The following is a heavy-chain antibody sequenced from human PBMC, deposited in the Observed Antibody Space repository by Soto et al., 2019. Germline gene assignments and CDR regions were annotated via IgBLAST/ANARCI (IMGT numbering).Heavy chain of an antibody. D-gene: IGHD5-12*01. J-gene: IGHJ5*02. V-gene: IGHV3-11*01. CDR2: IRSSGITI. CDR3: ARDGGYSGYDYYWFDP. Sequence: GGSLRLSCAAAGFTFSDYYMSWIRQAPGKGLEWVSYIRSSGITIYYADSVKGRFTISRDNAKNSLYLQMNSLRAEDTAVYYCARDGGYSGYDYYWFDPWGQGTLVTVSS. CDR1: GFTFSDYY.